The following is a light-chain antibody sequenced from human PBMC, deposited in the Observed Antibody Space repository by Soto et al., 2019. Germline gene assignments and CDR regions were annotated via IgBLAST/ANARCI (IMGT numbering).Light chain of an antibody. CDR3: QQYNNWPRT. CDR1: QSISNN. Sequence: VMTQSPATLSGSPGESATLSCRASQSISNNLAWYQQKPGQAPRLLMYDASTRATGIPDRFSGSGSGAEFTLTISSLQTEDLAVYYCQQYNNWPRTFGQGNKVEV. J-gene: IGKJ1*01. CDR2: DAS. V-gene: IGKV3-15*01.